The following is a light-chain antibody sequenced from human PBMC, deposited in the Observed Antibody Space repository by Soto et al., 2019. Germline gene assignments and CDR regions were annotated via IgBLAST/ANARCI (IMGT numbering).Light chain of an antibody. CDR2: GAS. CDR1: QSVSSSY. V-gene: IGKV3-20*01. CDR3: QHYGNSAT. Sequence: EIVLTQSPGTLSLSPGERATLSCRASQSVSSSYLAWYQQKPGQAPRLLIYGASSRATGIPDRFSGSGSGTDFTLTISRLEPEDVAVYYCQHYGNSATFGGGTKVEI. J-gene: IGKJ4*01.